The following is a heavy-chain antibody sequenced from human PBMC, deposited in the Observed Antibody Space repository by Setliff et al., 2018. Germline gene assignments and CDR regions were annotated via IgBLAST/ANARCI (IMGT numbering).Heavy chain of an antibody. CDR1: GGSISSSSYY. CDR2: IYYSGRT. Sequence: KTSETLSLTCTVSGGSISSSSYYWGWIRQPPGKGLEWIGSIYYSGRTYYNPSLKSRVTIAVDTSKNQFSLKLSSVTAADTAVYYCARVSMYSSGWYCYYYGMDVWGEGTTVTVSA. V-gene: IGHV4-39*07. CDR3: ARVSMYSSGWYCYYYGMDV. D-gene: IGHD6-25*01. J-gene: IGHJ6*04.